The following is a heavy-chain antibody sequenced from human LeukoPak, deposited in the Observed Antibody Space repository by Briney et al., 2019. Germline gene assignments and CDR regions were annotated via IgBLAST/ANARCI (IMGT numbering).Heavy chain of an antibody. CDR2: ISGSAHKI. J-gene: IGHJ4*02. CDR1: GITFSNYA. CDR3: AGRVTGYSSGYVY. V-gene: IGHV3-23*01. D-gene: IGHD5-18*01. Sequence: PGGSLRLSCVASGITFSNYAVSWVRQAPEKGLDWVSVISGSAHKIRYADSVKGRFTISRDNSENIVYLQMNNLRAEDTAVYYCAGRVTGYSSGYVYGGQETLVTASS.